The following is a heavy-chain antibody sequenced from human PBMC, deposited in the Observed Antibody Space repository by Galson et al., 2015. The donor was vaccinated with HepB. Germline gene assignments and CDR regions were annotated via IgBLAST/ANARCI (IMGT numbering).Heavy chain of an antibody. CDR3: ARERGRTGEYSSSWYPPPKRYYCYYWDV. CDR2: IIPIFGTA. CDR1: GGTFSSYA. Sequence: SVKVSCKASGGTFSSYAISWVRQAPGQGLEWMGGIIPIFGTANYAQKFQGRVTITADESTSTAYMELSSLRSEDTAVYYCARERGRTGEYSSSWYPPPKRYYCYYWDVWGKGTTVTVSS. J-gene: IGHJ6*03. V-gene: IGHV1-69*13. D-gene: IGHD6-13*01.